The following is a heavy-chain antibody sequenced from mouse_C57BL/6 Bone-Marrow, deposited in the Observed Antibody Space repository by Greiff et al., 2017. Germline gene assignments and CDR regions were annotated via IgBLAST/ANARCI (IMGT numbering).Heavy chain of an antibody. V-gene: IGHV1-82*01. CDR2: IYPGDGDT. D-gene: IGHD1-1*01. CDR1: GYAFSSSW. CDR3: ARWLITTVRKFAY. Sequence: VQLKESGPELVKPGASVKISCKASGYAFSSSWMNWVKQRPGKGLEWIGRIYPGDGDTHYTGKFKGKATLTADKSSSTAYMQLSSLTSEDSAVYFCARWLITTVRKFAYWGQGTLVTVSA. J-gene: IGHJ3*01.